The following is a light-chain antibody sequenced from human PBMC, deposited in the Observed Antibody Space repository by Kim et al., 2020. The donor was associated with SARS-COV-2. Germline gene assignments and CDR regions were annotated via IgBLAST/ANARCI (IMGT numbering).Light chain of an antibody. CDR3: QSYDRSLSGSV. CDR1: SSSIGACYD. Sequence: QRVTISCTRSSSSIGACYDGHWYQQIPGRAPKLLLEGNNKRPSGVPDRFSGSKSGTSVSLDITGIQAEDEAVYYCQSYDRSLSGSVFGGGTQLTVL. J-gene: IGLJ3*02. V-gene: IGLV1-40*01. CDR2: GNN.